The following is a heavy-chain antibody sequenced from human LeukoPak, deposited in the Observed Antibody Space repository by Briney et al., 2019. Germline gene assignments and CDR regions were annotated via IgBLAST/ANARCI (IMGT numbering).Heavy chain of an antibody. V-gene: IGHV3-23*01. J-gene: IGHJ4*02. CDR3: AKIMRGYCSGGSCYGSDY. CDR2: ISGSGGST. Sequence: LSGGSLRLSCAASGFTFSSYGMSWVRQAPGKGLEWVSAISGSGGSTYYADSVKGRFTISRDNSKNTLYLQMNSLRAEDTAVYYCAKIMRGYCSGGSCYGSDYWGQGTLVTVSS. D-gene: IGHD2-15*01. CDR1: GFTFSSYG.